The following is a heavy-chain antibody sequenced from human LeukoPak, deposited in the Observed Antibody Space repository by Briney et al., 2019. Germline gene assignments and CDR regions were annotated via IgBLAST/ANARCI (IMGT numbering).Heavy chain of an antibody. D-gene: IGHD6-13*01. V-gene: IGHV1-8*01. J-gene: IGHJ3*01. CDR3: ARLDGGVGTSYSSTPCL. CDR1: GYTFTSYD. CDR2: MNPNSGNT. Sequence: ASVKVSCKASGYTFTSYDINWVRQATGQGLEWMGWMNPNSGNTGYAQKFQGRVTMTRNTSISTAYMELSSLRSEDTAVYYCARLDGGVGTSYSSTPCLWGQGTMVTVSS.